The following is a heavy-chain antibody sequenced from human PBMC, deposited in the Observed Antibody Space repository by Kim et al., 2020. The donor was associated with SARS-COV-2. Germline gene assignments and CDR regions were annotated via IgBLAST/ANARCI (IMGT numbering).Heavy chain of an antibody. CDR2: ISGSGGST. Sequence: GGSLRLSCAASGFTFSSYAMSWVRQAPGKGLEWVSAISGSGGSTYYSDSVKGRFTISRDNSKNTLYLQMNSLRAEDTAVYYCAKGGGDYDSSGVFDYWGQGTLVTVSS. CDR3: AKGGGDYDSSGVFDY. V-gene: IGHV3-23*01. D-gene: IGHD3-22*01. J-gene: IGHJ4*02. CDR1: GFTFSSYA.